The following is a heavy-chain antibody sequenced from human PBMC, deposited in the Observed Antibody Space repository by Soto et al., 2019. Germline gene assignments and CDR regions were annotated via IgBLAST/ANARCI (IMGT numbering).Heavy chain of an antibody. Sequence: GGSLRLSCASSGFTFSIYTMSWVRQAPGKGLEWVSTIDGGGGRTYHADSVKDRFTISRDNSESTLYLQMNSLRAEDTAVYYCAQVDYEKGDYWGQGTLVTVSS. V-gene: IGHV3-23*01. D-gene: IGHD3-22*01. J-gene: IGHJ4*02. CDR1: GFTFSIYT. CDR3: AQVDYEKGDY. CDR2: IDGGGGRT.